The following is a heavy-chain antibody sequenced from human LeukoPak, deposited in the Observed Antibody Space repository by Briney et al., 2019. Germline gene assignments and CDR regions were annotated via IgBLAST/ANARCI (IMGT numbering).Heavy chain of an antibody. V-gene: IGHV3-30*04. CDR3: ATEQWLDGNAFDI. CDR1: GFTFSNYA. D-gene: IGHD6-19*01. Sequence: GGSLRLSCAASGFTFSNYAMHWVRQAPGKGLEWVAVISYDGSQKYHADSVKGRFTISRDNSKDTLFLQMNSLRPEDTAVYYCATEQWLDGNAFDIWGQGTMVTVSS. J-gene: IGHJ3*02. CDR2: ISYDGSQK.